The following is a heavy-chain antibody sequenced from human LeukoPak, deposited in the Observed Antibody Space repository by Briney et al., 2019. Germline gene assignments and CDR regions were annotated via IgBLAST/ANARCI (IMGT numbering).Heavy chain of an antibody. J-gene: IGHJ4*02. CDR2: ISGSDGST. V-gene: IGHV3-23*01. CDR1: GFTFSSYS. CDR3: AKVSAVTRGHFDY. Sequence: PGGSLRLSCAASGFTFSSYSMNWVRQAPGKGLEWVSAISGSDGSTYYADSVKGRFTISRDNSKDTLYLQINSLRAEDTAVYYCAKVSAVTRGHFDYWGQGNLVTVSS. D-gene: IGHD3-10*01.